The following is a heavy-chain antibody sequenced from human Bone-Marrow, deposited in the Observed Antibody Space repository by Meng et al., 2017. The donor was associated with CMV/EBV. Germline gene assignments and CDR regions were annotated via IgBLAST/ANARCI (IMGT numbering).Heavy chain of an antibody. J-gene: IGHJ4*02. CDR2: IYYSGST. V-gene: IGHV4-34*01. CDR3: ASRGEDIVVVPAGN. CDR1: GGSFSGYY. D-gene: IGHD2-2*01. Sequence: GSLRLSCAVYGGSFSGYYWGWIRQPPGKGLEWIGSIYYSGSTYYNPSLKSRVTISVDTSKNQFSLKLSSVTAADTAVYYCASRGEDIVVVPAGNWGQGTLVTVSS.